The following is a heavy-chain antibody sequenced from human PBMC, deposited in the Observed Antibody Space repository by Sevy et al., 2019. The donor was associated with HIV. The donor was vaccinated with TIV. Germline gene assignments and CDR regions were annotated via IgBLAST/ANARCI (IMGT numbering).Heavy chain of an antibody. CDR1: GFTFSSYS. CDR2: ISSSSYI. J-gene: IGHJ3*02. CDR3: ASDYCSGGSCYNDAFDI. D-gene: IGHD2-15*01. V-gene: IGHV3-21*01. Sequence: GGSLRLSCAASGFTFSSYSMNWVRQAPGKGLEWVSSISSSSYIYYADSVKGRFTISRDNAKNSLYLQMNSLRAEDTAVYYCASDYCSGGSCYNDAFDIWGQGTMVTVSS.